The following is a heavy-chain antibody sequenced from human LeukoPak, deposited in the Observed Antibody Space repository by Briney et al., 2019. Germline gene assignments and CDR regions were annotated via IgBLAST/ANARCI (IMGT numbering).Heavy chain of an antibody. CDR2: IYPGDSDA. D-gene: IGHD3-9*01. Sequence: GESLKISCKGSGYSFTSYWIGWVRQIPGKGLQCMGIIYPGDSDARYSPSFQGQVTISADRSISAAYLQWTSLKASDSGVYYCARLDNTGYYPAYWGQGTQVTVSS. CDR3: ARLDNTGYYPAY. J-gene: IGHJ4*02. V-gene: IGHV5-51*01. CDR1: GYSFTSYW.